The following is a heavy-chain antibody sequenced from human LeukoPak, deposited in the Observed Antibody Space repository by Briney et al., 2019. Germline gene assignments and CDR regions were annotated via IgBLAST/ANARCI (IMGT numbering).Heavy chain of an antibody. CDR2: IYYSGST. V-gene: IGHV4-39*01. Sequence: SETLSLTCTVSGGSIYSSSYYWGWIRQPPGKGLEWIGSIYYSGSTYYNPSLKSRVTISGDTSKNQFSLELSSVTAADAAVYYCARLYTSGWHVDYWGQGTLGAVSS. CDR1: GGSIYSSSYY. J-gene: IGHJ4*02. CDR3: ARLYTSGWHVDY. D-gene: IGHD6-19*01.